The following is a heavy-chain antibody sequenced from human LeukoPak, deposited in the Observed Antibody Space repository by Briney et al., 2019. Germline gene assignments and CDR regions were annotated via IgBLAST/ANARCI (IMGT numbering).Heavy chain of an antibody. CDR2: IYYSGST. CDR1: GVSISSYF. Sequence: PSESLSLACTVSGVSISSYFGSWIRQPPGKGLEWIGYIYYSGSTNYNPSLKSRVTISVDTSKNQFSLRLSSVTAADTAVYYCARGAGNFDYWGQGTLVTVSS. D-gene: IGHD6-19*01. J-gene: IGHJ4*02. CDR3: ARGAGNFDY. V-gene: IGHV4-59*01.